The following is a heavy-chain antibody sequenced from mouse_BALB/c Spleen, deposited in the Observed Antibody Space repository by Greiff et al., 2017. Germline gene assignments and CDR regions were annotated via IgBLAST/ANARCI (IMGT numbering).Heavy chain of an antibody. V-gene: IGHV3-6*02. Sequence: ESGPGLVKPSQSLSLTCSVTGYSITSGYYWNWIRQFPGNKLEWMGYISYDGSNNYNPSLKNRISITRDTSKNQFFLKLNSVTTEDTATYYCARGGYEDYFDYWGQGTTLTVSS. CDR1: GYSITSGYY. CDR3: ARGGYEDYFDY. J-gene: IGHJ2*01. CDR2: ISYDGSN. D-gene: IGHD3-1*01.